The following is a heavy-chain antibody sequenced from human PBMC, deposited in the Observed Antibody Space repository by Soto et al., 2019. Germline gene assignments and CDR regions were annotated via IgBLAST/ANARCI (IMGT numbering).Heavy chain of an antibody. CDR3: ARLLNSSSARYFDY. CDR1: GGSISSGGYY. J-gene: IGHJ4*02. V-gene: IGHV4-31*03. Sequence: SETLSLTCTVSGGSISSGGYYWSWIRQHPGKGLEWIGYIYYSGSTYYNPSLKSRVTISVDTSKNQFSLKLSSVTAADTAVYYCARLLNSSSARYFDYWGQGTLVTVSS. CDR2: IYYSGST. D-gene: IGHD6-6*01.